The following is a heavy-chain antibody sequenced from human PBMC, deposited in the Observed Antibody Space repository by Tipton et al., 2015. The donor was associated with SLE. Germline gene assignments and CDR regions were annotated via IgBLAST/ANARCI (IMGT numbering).Heavy chain of an antibody. D-gene: IGHD1-1*01. CDR3: ARGILEPGDY. CDR2: IYYSGYT. V-gene: IGHV4-39*07. J-gene: IGHJ4*02. Sequence: GLVKPSETLSLTCTVSGGSVTSSYYWGWIRQPPGKGLEWIGNIYYSGYTYYNPSLKSRVTISVDTSKNQFSLKLSSVTAADTAVYYCARGILEPGDYWGQGTLATVSS. CDR1: GGSVTSSYY.